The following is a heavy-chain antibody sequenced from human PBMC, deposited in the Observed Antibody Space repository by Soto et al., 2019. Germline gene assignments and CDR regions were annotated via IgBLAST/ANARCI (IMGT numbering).Heavy chain of an antibody. CDR2: IYSGGSGGST. J-gene: IGHJ4*02. V-gene: IGHV3-66*01. CDR1: GFTVSVNY. Sequence: VQLVESGGGLVQPGGSLRLSCAASGFTVSVNYMSWVRQAPGKGLEWVSVIYSGGSGGSTYYADSVKGRFTISRDNSKNTLYLQMNSLRAEDTAVYYCARDRAAAAFDYWGQGTLVTVSS. D-gene: IGHD6-13*01. CDR3: ARDRAAAAFDY.